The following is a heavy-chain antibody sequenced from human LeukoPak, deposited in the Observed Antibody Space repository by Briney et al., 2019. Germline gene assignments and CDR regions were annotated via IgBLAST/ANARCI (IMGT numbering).Heavy chain of an antibody. CDR1: GFTFSSYA. CDR3: AKVRWDNSGWYYLDN. J-gene: IGHJ4*02. V-gene: IGHV3-64*01. D-gene: IGHD6-19*01. CDR2: ISSNGGST. Sequence: SGGSLRLSCAASGFTFSSYAMHWVRQAPGKGLEYVSAISSNGGSTYYANSVKGRFTISRDNSKNTLYLQMGSLRAEDMAVYYCAKVRWDNSGWYYLDNWGQGTLVTVSS.